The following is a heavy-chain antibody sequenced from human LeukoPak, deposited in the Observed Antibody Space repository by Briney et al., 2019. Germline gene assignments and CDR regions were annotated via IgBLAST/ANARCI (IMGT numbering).Heavy chain of an antibody. D-gene: IGHD3-3*01. CDR2: ISSSSSYI. CDR3: ARGLRAYYYYGMDV. CDR1: GFTFSSYS. Sequence: GGSPRLSCAASGFTFSSYSMNWVRQAPGKGLEWVSSISSSSSYIYYADSVKGRFTISRDNAKNSLYLQMNSLRAEDTAVYYCARGLRAYYYYGMDVWGQGTTVTVSS. V-gene: IGHV3-21*01. J-gene: IGHJ6*02.